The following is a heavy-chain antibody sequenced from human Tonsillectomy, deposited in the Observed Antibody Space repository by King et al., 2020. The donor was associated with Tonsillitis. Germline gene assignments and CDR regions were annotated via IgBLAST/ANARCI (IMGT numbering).Heavy chain of an antibody. CDR3: ARALGYCSGANCSGY. D-gene: IGHD2-15*01. J-gene: IGHJ4*02. V-gene: IGHV3-30*04. CDR2: ISYDENNK. Sequence: VQLVESGGGVVQPGRSLRLSCAASGFTFSSYAMHWVRQAPGKGLEWVAMISYDENNKYYADSVKGRFTSSSDNSKNTMYLQMNSLRADDAAVYYCARALGYCSGANCSGYWGQGTLVTVSS. CDR1: GFTFSSYA.